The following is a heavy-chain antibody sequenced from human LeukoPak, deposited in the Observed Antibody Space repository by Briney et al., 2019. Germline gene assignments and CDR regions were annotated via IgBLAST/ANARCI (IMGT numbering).Heavy chain of an antibody. CDR3: ARDHVVDGLVFDY. CDR1: GFTFRSHW. CDR2: INQDGSEK. D-gene: IGHD2-15*01. Sequence: GGSLRLSCAASGFTFRSHWMSWVRQAPGKGLEWVANINQDGSEKYYVDSVKGRFTISRDNAKNSLYLQMNTLSPEDTAIYYCARDHVVDGLVFDYWGQGTLVTVSS. V-gene: IGHV3-7*01. J-gene: IGHJ4*02.